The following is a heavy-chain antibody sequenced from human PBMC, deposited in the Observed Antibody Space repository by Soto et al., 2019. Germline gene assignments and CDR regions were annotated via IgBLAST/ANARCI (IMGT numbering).Heavy chain of an antibody. CDR3: ARDGVVVPAAPLYYYYGMDV. V-gene: IGHV1-2*04. CDR2: INPNSGGT. Sequence: ASVKVSCKASGYTFTGYYMHWVRQAPGQGLEWMGWINPNSGGTNYAQKFQGWVTMTRDTSISTAYMELSRLRSDDTAVYYCARDGVVVPAAPLYYYYGMDVWGQGTXVTVSS. D-gene: IGHD2-2*01. J-gene: IGHJ6*02. CDR1: GYTFTGYY.